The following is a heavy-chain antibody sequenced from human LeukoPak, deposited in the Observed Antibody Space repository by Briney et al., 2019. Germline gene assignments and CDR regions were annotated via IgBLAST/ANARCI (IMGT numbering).Heavy chain of an antibody. J-gene: IGHJ6*02. Sequence: PGGSLRLSCAASGFTFSSYAMSWVRQAPGKGLEWVSAISGSGGSTYYADSVKGRFTISRDNSKNTLYLQMNSLRAEDTAVYYCARGNYDILTGYYYGMDVWGQGTTVTVSS. CDR3: ARGNYDILTGYYYGMDV. CDR1: GFTFSSYA. D-gene: IGHD3-9*01. CDR2: ISGSGGST. V-gene: IGHV3-23*01.